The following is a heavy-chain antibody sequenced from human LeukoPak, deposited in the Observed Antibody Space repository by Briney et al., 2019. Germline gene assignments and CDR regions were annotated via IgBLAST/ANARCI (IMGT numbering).Heavy chain of an antibody. CDR1: GFTFSSYS. Sequence: GGSLRLSCAASGFTFSSYSMNWVRQAPGKGLERASYISSSSSTIYYADSVKGRFTISRDNAKNSLYLQMNSLRAEDTAVYYCASTYSSSWFGSTTNFDYWGQGTLVTVSS. CDR3: ASTYSSSWFGSTTNFDY. CDR2: ISSSSSTI. V-gene: IGHV3-48*01. D-gene: IGHD6-13*01. J-gene: IGHJ4*02.